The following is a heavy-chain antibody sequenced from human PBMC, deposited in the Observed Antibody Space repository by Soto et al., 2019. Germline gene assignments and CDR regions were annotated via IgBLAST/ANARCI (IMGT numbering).Heavy chain of an antibody. D-gene: IGHD3-10*01. CDR2: INAGNGNT. J-gene: IGHJ3*01. CDR1: GYTFTSYA. CDR3: ARDYVDRNDYGFAYR. Sequence: VASVKVSCKASGYTFTSYAMHWVRQAPGQRLEWMGWINAGNGNTKYSQKFQGRVTITRDTSASTAYMELSSLRSEDTAVYYCARDYVDRNDYGFAYRWGQGTMVTVSS. V-gene: IGHV1-3*01.